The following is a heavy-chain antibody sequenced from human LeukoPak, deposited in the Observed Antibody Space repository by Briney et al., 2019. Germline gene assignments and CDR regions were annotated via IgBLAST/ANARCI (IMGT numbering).Heavy chain of an antibody. CDR2: ISAYNGNT. CDR3: ARVSRGVVVVAATGWFDP. J-gene: IGHJ5*02. Sequence: ASVKVSCKASGYTFTSYGISWVRQAPGQGLEWMGWISAYNGNTNYAQKLQGRVTMTTDTSTSTAYMELRNLRSDDTAVYYCARVSRGVVVVAATGWFDPWGQGTLVTVSS. D-gene: IGHD2-15*01. V-gene: IGHV1-18*01. CDR1: GYTFTSYG.